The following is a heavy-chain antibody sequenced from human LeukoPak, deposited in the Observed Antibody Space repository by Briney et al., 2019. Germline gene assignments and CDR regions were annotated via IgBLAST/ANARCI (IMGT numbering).Heavy chain of an antibody. CDR2: LYSGGNA. Sequence: GGSLRLSCAASGFTVSSNYMSWVRQAAGKGLEWVSVLYSGGNAYYSDSVKGRFTISRENAKNSLYLQMDSLRAEDTAVYYCARGGSGLDNWGPGTLVTVSS. V-gene: IGHV3-53*01. J-gene: IGHJ4*02. CDR1: GFTVSSNY. CDR3: ARGGSGLDN. D-gene: IGHD5-12*01.